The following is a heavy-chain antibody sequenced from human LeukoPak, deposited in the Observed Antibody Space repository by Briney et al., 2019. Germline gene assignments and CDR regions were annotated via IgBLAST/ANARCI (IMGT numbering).Heavy chain of an antibody. CDR2: ISAYNGNT. D-gene: IGHD3-22*01. V-gene: IGHV1-18*01. CDR3: ARDPRYYDSSGPPDY. CDR1: GYTFTSYG. Sequence: ASVKVSCKASGYTFTSYGISWVRQAPGQGLEWMGWISAYNGNTNYAQKLQGRVTMTTDTSTSTAYMELRSLRSDDTAVYYCARDPRYYDSSGPPDYWGQGTLVTVSS. J-gene: IGHJ4*02.